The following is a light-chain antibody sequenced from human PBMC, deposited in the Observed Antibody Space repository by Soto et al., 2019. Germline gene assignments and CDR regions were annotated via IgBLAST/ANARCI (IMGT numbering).Light chain of an antibody. CDR3: QQYNNWPLT. Sequence: TVMTQSPATLSVSPGEGVTLSCRASQSPSTNVAWYQHKPGQAPRLLIYDASTRATGIPARFSGSGSGTEFTLTISSLQSEDSAVYFCQQYNNWPLTFGGGAKVEI. CDR1: QSPSTN. J-gene: IGKJ4*01. V-gene: IGKV3-15*01. CDR2: DAS.